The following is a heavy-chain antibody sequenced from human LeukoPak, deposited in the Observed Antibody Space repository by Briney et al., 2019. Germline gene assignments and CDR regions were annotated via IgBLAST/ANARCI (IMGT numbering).Heavy chain of an antibody. CDR2: INQSGST. Sequence: AEPLSLTCAVYGGFFSGYYWSWIRQPPGKGLEGIGKINQSGSTNYNPSLKSPVIISVDTSKNQFSLKLSSVTAADTAVYYCARGSLQHYYDSSGYWRDAFDIWGQGTMVTVSS. V-gene: IGHV4-34*01. CDR3: ARGSLQHYYDSSGYWRDAFDI. D-gene: IGHD3-22*01. CDR1: GGFFSGYY. J-gene: IGHJ3*02.